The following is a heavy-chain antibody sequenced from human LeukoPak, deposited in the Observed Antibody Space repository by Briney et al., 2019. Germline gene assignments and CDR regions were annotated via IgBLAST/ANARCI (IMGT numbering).Heavy chain of an antibody. Sequence: GGSLRVSCAAPGFTFSNNAMPWVRQAPGKGLKWVAFLSDDGSKIAYADPVKGRFTISRDNSKNTLYLQMNNLRTEDTTMYYCVVEGGYGYDAFDIWGQGTMVTVSS. CDR3: VVEGGYGYDAFDI. D-gene: IGHD5-12*01. J-gene: IGHJ3*02. CDR2: LSDDGSKI. V-gene: IGHV3-30*02. CDR1: GFTFSNNA.